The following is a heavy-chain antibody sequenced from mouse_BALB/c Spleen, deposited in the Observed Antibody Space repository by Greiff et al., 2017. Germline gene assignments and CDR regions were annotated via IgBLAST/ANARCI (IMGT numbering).Heavy chain of an antibody. Sequence: EVHLVESGGGLVKLGGSLKLSCAASGFTFSSYYMSWVRQTPEKRLELVAAINSNGGSTYYPDTVKGRFTISRDNAKNTLYLQMSSLKSEDTALYYCARQSLLRFFDYWGQGTTLTVSS. V-gene: IGHV5-6-2*01. CDR3: ARQSLLRFFDY. J-gene: IGHJ2*01. D-gene: IGHD1-1*01. CDR1: GFTFSSYY. CDR2: INSNGGST.